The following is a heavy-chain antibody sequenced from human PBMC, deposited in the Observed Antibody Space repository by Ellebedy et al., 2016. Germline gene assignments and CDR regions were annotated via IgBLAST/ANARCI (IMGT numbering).Heavy chain of an antibody. CDR3: ARDLTFVPGAPFDY. Sequence: GGSLRLSCAASGFTFSSYNMNWVRQAPGKGLEWVSYIRTESSTIYYADSVKGRFTISRDDAKNSVYLQMNSLRDEGTAVYYCARDLTFVPGAPFDYWGQGTLVTVSS. D-gene: IGHD2-2*01. CDR2: IRTESSTI. J-gene: IGHJ4*02. CDR1: GFTFSSYN. V-gene: IGHV3-48*02.